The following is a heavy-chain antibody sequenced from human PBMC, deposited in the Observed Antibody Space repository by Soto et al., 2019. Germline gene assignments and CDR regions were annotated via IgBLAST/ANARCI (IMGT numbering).Heavy chain of an antibody. Sequence: ASVKVSCKASAHTFTSYAMPWVRQAPGQRLERMGWINAGNGNTKYSQKFQGRVTITRDTSASTAYMELSSLRSEDTAVYYCARSIVVPIARDYWGAATLVTVSS. CDR2: INAGNGNT. J-gene: IGHJ4*02. V-gene: IGHV1-3*01. CDR3: ARSIVVPIARDY. CDR1: AHTFTSYA. D-gene: IGHD2-21*01.